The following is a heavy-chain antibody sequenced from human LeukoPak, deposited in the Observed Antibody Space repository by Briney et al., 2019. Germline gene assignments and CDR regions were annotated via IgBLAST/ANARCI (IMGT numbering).Heavy chain of an antibody. V-gene: IGHV4-4*07. D-gene: IGHD6-6*01. J-gene: IGHJ3*02. CDR2: IYTSGST. CDR1: GGSISSYY. Sequence: SETLSLTWTVSGGSISSYYWGWIRPPAGKGLEGIGRIYTSGSTNYNPSLKSRVTMSVDTSKNQFSLKLSSVTAADTAVYYCARAPSIAAIRHAFDIWGQGTMVTVSS. CDR3: ARAPSIAAIRHAFDI.